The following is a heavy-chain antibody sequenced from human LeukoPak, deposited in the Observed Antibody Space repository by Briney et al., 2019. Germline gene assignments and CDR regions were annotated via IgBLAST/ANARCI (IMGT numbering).Heavy chain of an antibody. CDR2: IYRDGST. V-gene: IGHV3-66*01. Sequence: GGSLRLSCAASGFTVSSNYMSWVRQAPGKGLEWVSVIYRDGSTNYADSVKGRFTISRDNAKNTLYLQMNSLRAEDTAVYYCARGYCSGGSCYRHFDYWGQGTLVTVSS. D-gene: IGHD2-15*01. CDR3: ARGYCSGGSCYRHFDY. J-gene: IGHJ4*02. CDR1: GFTVSSNY.